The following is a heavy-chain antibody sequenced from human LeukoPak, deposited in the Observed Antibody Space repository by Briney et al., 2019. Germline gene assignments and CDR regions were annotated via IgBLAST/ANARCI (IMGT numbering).Heavy chain of an antibody. CDR1: GFTFSSYA. D-gene: IGHD5-18*01. Sequence: GGSLRLSCAASGFTFSSYAMHWVRQAPGKGLEWVAVISYDGSNKYYADSVKGRFTISRDNSKNTLYLQMNSLRAEDMAVYYCAKVRIQLWDDAFDIWGQGTMVTVSS. CDR2: ISYDGSNK. CDR3: AKVRIQLWDDAFDI. V-gene: IGHV3-30*04. J-gene: IGHJ3*02.